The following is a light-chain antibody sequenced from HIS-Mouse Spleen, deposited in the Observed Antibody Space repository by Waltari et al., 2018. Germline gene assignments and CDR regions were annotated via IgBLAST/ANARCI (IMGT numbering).Light chain of an antibody. V-gene: IGLV3-1*01. CDR2: QDS. CDR3: QAWDSSTDVV. Sequence: SYELTQPPSVSVSPGQTASITCSGDKLGDKYACWYQQKPGQSPVLVIYQDSNRPSGVPERFSGSRSGNTATLTISGTQAMDEADYYCQAWDSSTDVVFGGGTKLTVL. CDR1: KLGDKY. J-gene: IGLJ2*01.